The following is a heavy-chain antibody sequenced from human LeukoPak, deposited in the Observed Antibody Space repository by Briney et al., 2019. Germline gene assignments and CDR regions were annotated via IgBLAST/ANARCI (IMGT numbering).Heavy chain of an antibody. V-gene: IGHV3-21*01. CDR3: ARDPYSGYDKRVYYFDY. D-gene: IGHD5-12*01. Sequence: GGSLRLSCAASGFTFSIYTMNWVRQAPGKGPEWVSSISSRSSYIYYADSVKGRFTISRDNAKNSLYLQMNSLRAEDTAVYYCARDPYSGYDKRVYYFDYWGQGTLVTVSS. J-gene: IGHJ4*02. CDR1: GFTFSIYT. CDR2: ISSRSSYI.